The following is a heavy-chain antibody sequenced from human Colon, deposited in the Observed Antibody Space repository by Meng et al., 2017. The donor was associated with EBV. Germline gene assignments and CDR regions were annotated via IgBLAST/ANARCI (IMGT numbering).Heavy chain of an antibody. CDR3: ARAEYYNWFDP. J-gene: IGHJ5*02. CDR1: GGSMSSGDYF. Sequence: QVQLQESGPGLVKPSXXLSPTCTVSGGSMSSGDYFWNWIRQPPGKGLEWIGYIYYSGNTYYNPSLKSRVTISIYTSKNQFSLKLSSVTAADTAVYYCARAEYYNWFDPWGQGTLVTVSS. CDR2: IYYSGNT. V-gene: IGHV4-30-4*01. D-gene: IGHD1-14*01.